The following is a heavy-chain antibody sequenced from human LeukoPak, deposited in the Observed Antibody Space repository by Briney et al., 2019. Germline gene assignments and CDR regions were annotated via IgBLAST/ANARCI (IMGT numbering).Heavy chain of an antibody. Sequence: PGGSLRLSCAASGLTFSDVWMNWVRQPPGKGLEWVGRIKSKTIGGTIGYAEPVKGRFTISRDDSKNTLYLQMDSLKIEDTAEYYCTTDYCTGITCSLPYWGQGTLVTVSS. CDR1: GLTFSDVW. V-gene: IGHV3-15*07. J-gene: IGHJ4*02. D-gene: IGHD2-8*02. CDR2: IKSKTIGGTI. CDR3: TTDYCTGITCSLPY.